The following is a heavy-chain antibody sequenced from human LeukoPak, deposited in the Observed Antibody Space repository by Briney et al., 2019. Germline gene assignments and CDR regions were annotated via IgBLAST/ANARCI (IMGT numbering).Heavy chain of an antibody. D-gene: IGHD3-3*01. CDR2: TIPIFGTA. V-gene: IGHV1-69*13. CDR3: ARAPYYDSWRGDY. CDR1: GGTFSSYA. Sequence: SVKVSCKASGGTFSSYAISWVRQAPGQGLEWMGGTIPIFGTANYAQKFQGRVTITADESTSTAYMELSSLRSEDTAVYYCARAPYYDSWRGDYWGQGTLVTVSS. J-gene: IGHJ4*02.